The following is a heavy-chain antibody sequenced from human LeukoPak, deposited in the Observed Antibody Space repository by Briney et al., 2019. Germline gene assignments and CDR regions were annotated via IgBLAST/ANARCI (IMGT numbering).Heavy chain of an antibody. CDR1: GGSISSYY. V-gene: IGHV4-59*01. CDR2: IYYSGST. CDR3: ARAGGDFGDYFDY. J-gene: IGHJ4*02. D-gene: IGHD3-3*01. Sequence: SETLSLTCTVSGGSISSYYWSWIRQPPGKGLEWIGYIYYSGSTNYNPSLKSRVTISVDTSKNQFSLKLSSVAAADTAVYYCARAGGDFGDYFDYWGQGTLVTVSS.